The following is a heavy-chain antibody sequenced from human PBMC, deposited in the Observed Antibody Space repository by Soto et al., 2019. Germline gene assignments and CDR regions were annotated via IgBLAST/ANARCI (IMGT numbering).Heavy chain of an antibody. V-gene: IGHV3-7*01. CDR2: IKQDGSEK. Sequence: EVQLVESGGGLVQPGGSLRLSCAASGFTFSNYWMSWVRQAPGKGPEWVANIKQDGSEKNYVDSVEGRFTISRDNAKNSLYLQMNSLRAEDTAVYYCATYAHHTFDAWGQGTLVTGAS. D-gene: IGHD3-16*01. J-gene: IGHJ5*02. CDR3: ATYAHHTFDA. CDR1: GFTFSNYW.